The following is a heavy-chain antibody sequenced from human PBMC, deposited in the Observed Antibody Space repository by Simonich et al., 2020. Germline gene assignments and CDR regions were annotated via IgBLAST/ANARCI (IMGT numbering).Heavy chain of an antibody. Sequence: QVQLVQSGADVKKPGASVKVSCKASGYTFTGYYMHWVRQAPGQGLEWRGGINPNSGGTNYAQKFQGRVTMTRETSISTAYMELSRLRSDDTAVYYCARARLYSSSHAFDIWGQGTMVTVSS. V-gene: IGHV1-2*02. CDR1: GYTFTGYY. CDR2: INPNSGGT. D-gene: IGHD6-6*01. CDR3: ARARLYSSSHAFDI. J-gene: IGHJ3*02.